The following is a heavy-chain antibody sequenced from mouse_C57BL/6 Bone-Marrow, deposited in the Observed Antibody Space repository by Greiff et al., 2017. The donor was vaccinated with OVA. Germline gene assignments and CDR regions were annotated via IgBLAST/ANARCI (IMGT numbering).Heavy chain of an antibody. V-gene: IGHV1-18*01. J-gene: IGHJ1*03. CDR2: INPNNGGT. CDR1: GYTFTDYN. Sequence: EVKLQQSGPELVKPGASVKIPCKASGYTFTDYNMDWVKQSHGKSLEWIGDINPNNGGTIYNQKFKGKATLTVDTSSSTAYMELRSLTSEDTAVYYCARRGITTVVARYFDVWGTGTTVTVSS. D-gene: IGHD1-1*01. CDR3: ARRGITTVVARYFDV.